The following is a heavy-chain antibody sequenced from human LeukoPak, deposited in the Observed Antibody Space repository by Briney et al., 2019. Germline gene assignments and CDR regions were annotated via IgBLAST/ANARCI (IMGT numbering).Heavy chain of an antibody. J-gene: IGHJ4*02. CDR2: ISAYNGNT. CDR1: GYTFTSYG. D-gene: IGHD6-19*01. V-gene: IGHV1-18*01. Sequence: ASVKVSCKASGYTFTSYGISWVRQAPGQGLEWMGWISAYNGNTNYAQKLQGRVTMTTDTSTSTACMELRSLRSDDTAVYYCARDRGSGWYGDYWGQGTLVTVSS. CDR3: ARDRGSGWYGDY.